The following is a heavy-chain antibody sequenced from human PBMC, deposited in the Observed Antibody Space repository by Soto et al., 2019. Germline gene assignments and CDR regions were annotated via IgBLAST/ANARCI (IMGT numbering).Heavy chain of an antibody. CDR3: APSLGVEAAGSWFDP. Sequence: QITLKESGPTLVKPTQTLTLTCTFSGFSLSTSGVGVGWIRQPPGKALEWLALIYWDDDKRYSPSRKSRITITKDTSKNQVVPTMANMDPVDTATYYCAPSLGVEAAGSWFDPWGQGTLVTVSS. J-gene: IGHJ5*02. V-gene: IGHV2-5*02. D-gene: IGHD6-13*01. CDR2: IYWDDDK. CDR1: GFSLSTSGVG.